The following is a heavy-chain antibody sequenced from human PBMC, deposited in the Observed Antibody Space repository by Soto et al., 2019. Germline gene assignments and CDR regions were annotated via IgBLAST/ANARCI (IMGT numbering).Heavy chain of an antibody. D-gene: IGHD1-20*01. CDR3: ARGRTLITGTSLDY. CDR1: GGSFSGYY. Sequence: QVPLQQWGAGLLKPSETLSLTCAVYGGSFSGYYWTWVRQPPGKGLEWIGEINHSGTTNYKPSLRSRLTISIDTSKNQLSLKVNSVTAADTAVYYCARGRTLITGTSLDYWGQGTLVTVSS. V-gene: IGHV4-34*01. J-gene: IGHJ4*02. CDR2: INHSGTT.